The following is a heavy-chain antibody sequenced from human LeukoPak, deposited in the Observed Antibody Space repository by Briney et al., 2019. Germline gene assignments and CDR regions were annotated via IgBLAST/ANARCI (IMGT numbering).Heavy chain of an antibody. V-gene: IGHV3-23*01. CDR2: ISGSGGST. CDR3: AKDDYDSSGYISLYYGMDV. CDR1: GFTFSSYA. J-gene: IGHJ6*02. Sequence: PGGSLRLSCAASGFTFSSYAMSWVRQAPGKGLEWVSAISGSGGSTYYADSVKGRFTISRDNSKNTLYLQMNSLRAEDTAVYYCAKDDYDSSGYISLYYGMDVWGQGTTVTVSS. D-gene: IGHD3-22*01.